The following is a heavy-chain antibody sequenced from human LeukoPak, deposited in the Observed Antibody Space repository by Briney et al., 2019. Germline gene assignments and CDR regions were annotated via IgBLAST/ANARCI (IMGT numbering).Heavy chain of an antibody. D-gene: IGHD6-13*01. J-gene: IGHJ5*02. CDR1: GGSFSGYY. CDR2: INHSGST. Sequence: SETLSLTCAVYGGSFSGYYWSWIRQPPGKGLEWIGEINHSGSTNYNPSLKSRVTISVDTSKNQFSLKLSSATAADTAVYYCASRSSSWYNWFDPWGQGTLVTVSS. V-gene: IGHV4-34*01. CDR3: ASRSSSWYNWFDP.